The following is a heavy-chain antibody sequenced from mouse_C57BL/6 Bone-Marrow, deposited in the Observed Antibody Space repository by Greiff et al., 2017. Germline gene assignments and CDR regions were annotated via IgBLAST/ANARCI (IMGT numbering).Heavy chain of an antibody. CDR2: IWSGGGT. Sequence: VKLVESGPGLVQPSQSLSITCTVSGFSLTSYGVHWVRQSPGKGLEWLGVIWSGGGTDYNAAFISRLSISKDNSKSQVFFKMNSLQADNTAIYYCARHYGSSYWYFDVWGTGTTVTVSS. CDR3: ARHYGSSYWYFDV. CDR1: GFSLTSYG. J-gene: IGHJ1*03. D-gene: IGHD1-1*01. V-gene: IGHV2-2*01.